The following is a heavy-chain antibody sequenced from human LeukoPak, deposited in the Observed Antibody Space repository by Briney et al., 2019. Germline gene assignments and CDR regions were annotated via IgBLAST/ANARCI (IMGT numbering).Heavy chain of an antibody. D-gene: IGHD5-24*01. J-gene: IGHJ4*02. V-gene: IGHV3-33*01. Sequence: GTSLRLSCAASGFTFSSYGMHWVRQAPGKGLEWVAVIWYDGSNKYYADSVKGRFTISRDTPKNTLYLQMNSLRAEDTAVYYCARATWTNSAYNILYLDYWGQGTLVTVSS. CDR1: GFTFSSYG. CDR2: IWYDGSNK. CDR3: ARATWTNSAYNILYLDY.